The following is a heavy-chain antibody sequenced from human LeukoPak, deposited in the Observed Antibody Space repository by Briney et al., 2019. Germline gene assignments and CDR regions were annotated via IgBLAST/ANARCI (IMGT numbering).Heavy chain of an antibody. CDR2: ISGSGGST. Sequence: GGSLRLSCAASGFTFSNYWMTWVRQAPGKGLEWVSAISGSGGSTYYADSVKGRFTISRDNSKNTLYLQMNSLRAEDTAVYYCAKDLSGGSFDYWGQGTLVTVSS. V-gene: IGHV3-23*01. CDR1: GFTFSNYW. CDR3: AKDLSGGSFDY. J-gene: IGHJ4*02. D-gene: IGHD2-15*01.